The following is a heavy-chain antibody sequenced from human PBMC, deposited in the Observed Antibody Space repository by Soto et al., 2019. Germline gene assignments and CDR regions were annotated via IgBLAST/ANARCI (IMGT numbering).Heavy chain of an antibody. CDR3: ASVVYYYDSSVGWFDP. CDR1: GGTFSSYT. V-gene: IGHV1-46*01. D-gene: IGHD3-22*01. J-gene: IGHJ5*02. CDR2: INPSGGST. Sequence: QVQLVQSGAEVKKPGSSVKVSCKASGGTFSSYTISWVRQAPGQGLEWMGIINPSGGSTSYAQKFQGRVTMTRDTSTSTVYMELSSLRSEDTAVYYCASVVYYYDSSVGWFDPWGQGTLVTVSS.